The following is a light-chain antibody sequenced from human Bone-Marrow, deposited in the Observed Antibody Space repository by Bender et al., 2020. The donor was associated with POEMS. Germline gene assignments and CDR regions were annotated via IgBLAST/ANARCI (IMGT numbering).Light chain of an antibody. CDR3: SSHTSSSTLV. Sequence: QSVLTQPPSVSGAPGQRVTISCTGSSSNIGTSYGVHWYQQFPGTAPKLMIYGVSDRPSGVSNRFSGSKSGNTASLTISGLQAGDEADYYCSSHTSSSTLVLGTGTKVTVL. V-gene: IGLV1-40*01. CDR2: GVS. CDR1: SSNIGTSYG. J-gene: IGLJ1*01.